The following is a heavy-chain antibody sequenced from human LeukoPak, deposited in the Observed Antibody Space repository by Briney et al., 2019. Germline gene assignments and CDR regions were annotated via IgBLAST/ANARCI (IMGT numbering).Heavy chain of an antibody. Sequence: GESLKISCQGFGYSFTNYWIGWVRQMPGKGLEWMGIINPGDSDVRYSPSFQGQATISADKSISTAYLQWSSLKASDIAMYYCARQGQRWLPSVWGQGTLVTVSS. CDR3: ARQGQRWLPSV. V-gene: IGHV5-51*01. CDR2: INPGDSDV. J-gene: IGHJ4*02. CDR1: GYSFTNYW. D-gene: IGHD5-24*01.